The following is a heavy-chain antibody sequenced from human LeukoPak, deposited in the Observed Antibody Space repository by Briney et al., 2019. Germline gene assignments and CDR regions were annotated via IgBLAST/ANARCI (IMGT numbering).Heavy chain of an antibody. Sequence: GESLQISCKGSGYSFTSYWIGWVRQMPGKGLEWMGLIYPGDSDTRYSPSFQGQVTISADKSISTAYLQWSSLKASDTAMYYCARRDYYDSSGGTFDYWGQGTLVTVSS. D-gene: IGHD3-22*01. CDR3: ARRDYYDSSGGTFDY. CDR2: IYPGDSDT. CDR1: GYSFTSYW. J-gene: IGHJ4*02. V-gene: IGHV5-51*01.